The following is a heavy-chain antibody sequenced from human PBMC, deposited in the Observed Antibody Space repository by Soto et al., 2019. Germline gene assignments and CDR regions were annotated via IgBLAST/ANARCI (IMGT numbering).Heavy chain of an antibody. CDR1: GYTFTGYY. CDR2: INPNSGGT. J-gene: IGHJ6*02. Sequence: ASVKVSCKASGYTFTGYYMHWVRQAPGQGLEWMGWINPNSGGTNYAQKFQGWVTMTRDTSISTAYMEVSRLRSDDTAVYYCARDFSGYYGMDVWGQGTTVTVSS. D-gene: IGHD3-10*01. V-gene: IGHV1-2*04. CDR3: ARDFSGYYGMDV.